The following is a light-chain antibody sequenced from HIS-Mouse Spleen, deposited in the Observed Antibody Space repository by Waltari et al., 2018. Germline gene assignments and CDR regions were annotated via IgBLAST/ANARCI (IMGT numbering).Light chain of an antibody. CDR3: QQLNSYPPT. J-gene: IGKJ1*01. CDR1: QDISSY. V-gene: IGKV1-9*01. Sequence: DIQLTQSPSFLSASVGDSVTITCRASQDISSYLAWYQQKPGKAPKLLIYAASALQSGVPSRFSDSGSGTEFTLTISSLQHEDFATYYCQQLNSYPPTFGQGTKVEIK. CDR2: AAS.